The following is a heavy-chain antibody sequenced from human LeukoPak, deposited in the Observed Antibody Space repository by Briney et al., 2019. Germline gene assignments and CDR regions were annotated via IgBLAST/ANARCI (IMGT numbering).Heavy chain of an antibody. J-gene: IGHJ6*02. CDR1: GDSVSSNSVA. D-gene: IGHD3-9*01. CDR3: ARPPNYDILTGYYYYYGMDV. Sequence: SQTLSLTCAISGDSVSSNSVAWNWIRQSPSRGLEWLGRTYRRSTYYAVSLRGRITISPDTSNNQFSLHLNSVTPEDTAVYYCARPPNYDILTGYYYYYGMDVWGQGTTVTVSS. CDR2: TYRRST. V-gene: IGHV6-1*01.